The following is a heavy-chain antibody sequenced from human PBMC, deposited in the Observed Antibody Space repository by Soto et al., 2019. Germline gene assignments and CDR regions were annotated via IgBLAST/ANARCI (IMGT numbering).Heavy chain of an antibody. J-gene: IGHJ4*02. CDR1: GFTLSDHY. V-gene: IGHV3-72*01. D-gene: IGHD1-26*01. Sequence: EVQLVESGGGLVQPGGSLRLSCAASGFTLSDHYMDWVRQAPGKGLEWAGRTKNKANRYTTEYAASVNGRFTISRDDSKNSLYLQMNSLKTEDTAVYYCARWVSGSPDNWGQGTLVTVSS. CDR3: ARWVSGSPDN. CDR2: TKNKANRYTT.